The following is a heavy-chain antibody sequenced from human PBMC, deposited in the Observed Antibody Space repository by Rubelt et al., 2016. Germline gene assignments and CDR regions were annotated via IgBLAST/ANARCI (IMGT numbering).Heavy chain of an antibody. Sequence: VQLQESGPGLVRPSQTLSLTCTVSDDSINSDSFYWGWVRRPPGKGLEWVSAISASGGTTYYADSVRGRFTISRDNSKNTLYLQVTSRRAEDTAVYYCAKARPGSTGWLNWFDPWGQGTLVTVSS. D-gene: IGHD6-19*01. CDR1: DDSINSDS. CDR3: AKARPGSTGWLNWFDP. J-gene: IGHJ5*02. V-gene: IGHV3-23*01. CDR2: ISASGGTT.